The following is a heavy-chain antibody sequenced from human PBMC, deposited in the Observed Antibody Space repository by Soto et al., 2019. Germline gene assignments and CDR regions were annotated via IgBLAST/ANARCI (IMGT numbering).Heavy chain of an antibody. CDR1: GFTFDDYA. CDR2: ISWNSGSI. J-gene: IGHJ3*02. V-gene: IGHV3-9*01. D-gene: IGHD2-2*01. Sequence: GGSLRLSCAASGFTFDDYAMHWVRQAPGKGLEWVSGISWNSGSIGYADSVKGRFTISRDNAKNSLYLQMNSLRAEDTALYYCAKPSSTSCYPCGDAFDIWGQGTMVTVSS. CDR3: AKPSSTSCYPCGDAFDI.